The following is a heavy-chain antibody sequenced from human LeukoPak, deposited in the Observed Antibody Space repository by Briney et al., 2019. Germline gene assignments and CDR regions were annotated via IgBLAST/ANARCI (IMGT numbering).Heavy chain of an antibody. J-gene: IGHJ6*03. CDR1: GFTFDDYA. CDR2: ISWNSGSI. V-gene: IGHV3-9*01. CDR3: AKAGYSSSWGSFYYYYYYMDV. D-gene: IGHD6-13*01. Sequence: SGGSLRLSCAASGFTFDDYAMHWVRQAPGKGLEWVSGISWNSGSIGYADSMKGRFTISRDNAKNSLYLQMNSLRAEDTALYYCAKAGYSSSWGSFYYYYYYMDVWGKGTTVTVSS.